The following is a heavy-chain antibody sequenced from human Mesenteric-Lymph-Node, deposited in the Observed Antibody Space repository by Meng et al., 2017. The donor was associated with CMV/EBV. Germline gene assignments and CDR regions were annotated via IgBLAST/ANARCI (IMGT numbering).Heavy chain of an antibody. CDR2: ISSSGSYI. CDR3: ARVQCSSSFDL. CDR1: GFTFSSYS. D-gene: IGHD6-6*01. J-gene: IGHJ2*01. Sequence: LSCAASGFTFSSYSMNWVRQAPGKGLEWVSSISSSGSYIYYAGSVKGRFTISRDNAKNSLYLQMNSLRAEDTAVYYCARVQCSSSFDLWGRGTLVTVSS. V-gene: IGHV3-21*01.